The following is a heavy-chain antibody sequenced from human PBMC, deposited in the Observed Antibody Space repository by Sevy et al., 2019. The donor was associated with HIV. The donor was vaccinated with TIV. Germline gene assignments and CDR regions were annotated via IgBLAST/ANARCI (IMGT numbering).Heavy chain of an antibody. Sequence: ASVKVSCKASGRTFRNNAISWVRQAPGQGLQWMGGNIPMFGTANYVQKFQGRVTITADESTNTAYMELSSLRSEDTAVYYCARSISWYASFDYWGQGTLVTVSS. J-gene: IGHJ4*02. CDR3: ARSISWYASFDY. V-gene: IGHV1-69*13. D-gene: IGHD6-13*01. CDR2: NIPMFGTA. CDR1: GRTFRNNA.